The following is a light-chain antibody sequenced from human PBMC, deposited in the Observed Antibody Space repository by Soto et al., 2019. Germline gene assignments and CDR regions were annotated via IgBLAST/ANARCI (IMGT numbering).Light chain of an antibody. V-gene: IGKV2-28*01. J-gene: IGKJ1*01. Sequence: DIVMTQSPLSLPVTPGEPASISCMSSARLLHKNGYNYLDWYMQKPGQSPQLLIYLGSNRASGVPDRFSGSGSVTNFTLKISRVEADDVEVYYCMQPLENFRTFGQGTKVDIK. CDR2: LGS. CDR1: ARLLHKNGYNY. CDR3: MQPLENFRT.